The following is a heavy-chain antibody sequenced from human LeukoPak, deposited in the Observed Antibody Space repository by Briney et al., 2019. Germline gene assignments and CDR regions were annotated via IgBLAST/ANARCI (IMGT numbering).Heavy chain of an antibody. D-gene: IGHD3-16*01. J-gene: IGHJ4*02. CDR2: IEQDGSEK. Sequence: GRSLRLSCAASGFTFSSYGMHWVRQAPGKGLEWVANIEQDGSEKYYVDSVKGRFTISRDNAKNSLYLQMNSPRAEDTAVYYCARLLSGGALDYWGQGTLVTVSS. CDR3: ARLLSGGALDY. CDR1: GFTFSSYG. V-gene: IGHV3-7*01.